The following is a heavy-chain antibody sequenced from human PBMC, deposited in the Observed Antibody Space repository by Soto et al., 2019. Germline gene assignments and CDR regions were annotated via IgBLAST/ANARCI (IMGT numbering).Heavy chain of an antibody. CDR3: ARTSGSSWYGSWFDP. Sequence: SETLSLTCTVSGGSVSSGSYYWSWIRQPPGKGLEWIGCIYYSGSTYYNPSLKSRVTISVDTSKNQFSLKLSSVTAADTAVYYCARTSGSSWYGSWFDPWGQGTLVTVSS. D-gene: IGHD6-13*01. CDR1: GGSVSSGSYY. CDR2: IYYSGST. V-gene: IGHV4-39*01. J-gene: IGHJ5*02.